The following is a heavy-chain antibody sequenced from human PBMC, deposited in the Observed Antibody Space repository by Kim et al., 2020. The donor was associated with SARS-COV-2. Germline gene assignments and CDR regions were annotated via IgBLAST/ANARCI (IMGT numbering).Heavy chain of an antibody. Sequence: ASVKVSCKVSGYTLTELSMHWVRQAPGKGLEWMGGFDAEDGHTIYAQKFQGRVTMTEDTSTDTAYMELSSLRSEDTAVYYCAGIAAAGTSYYYYGMDVWGQGTTVTVSS. CDR2: FDAEDGHT. CDR1: GYTLTELS. D-gene: IGHD6-13*01. V-gene: IGHV1-24*01. J-gene: IGHJ6*02. CDR3: AGIAAAGTSYYYYGMDV.